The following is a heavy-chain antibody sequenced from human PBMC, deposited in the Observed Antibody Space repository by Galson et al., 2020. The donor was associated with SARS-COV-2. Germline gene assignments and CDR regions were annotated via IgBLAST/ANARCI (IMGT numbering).Heavy chain of an antibody. D-gene: IGHD3-10*01. CDR1: GYTFTSNN. Sequence: ASVKVSCYASGYTFTSNNINRVRQATGKGLQWMGWMNPNSGNTGHAQKFQGRVTMTRNTSISTVHMELSSLRPDDTAVYYCARGGRYGAGSYYIDSWGQGTLVAVSS. CDR3: ARGGRYGAGSYYIDS. CDR2: MNPNSGNT. J-gene: IGHJ4*02. V-gene: IGHV1-8*01.